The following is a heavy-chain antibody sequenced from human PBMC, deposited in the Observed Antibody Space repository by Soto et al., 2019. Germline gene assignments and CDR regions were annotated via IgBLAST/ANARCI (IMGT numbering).Heavy chain of an antibody. CDR3: ARHYGDYYFAY. Sequence: KTSETLSLTCAVYGGSFSGYYWTWIRQPPGTGLEWIGEINHSGSTNYNPSLKSRVTISVDTSKNQFSLKLSSVTAADTAVYYCARHYGDYYFAYWGQGTLVTVSS. D-gene: IGHD4-17*01. J-gene: IGHJ4*02. V-gene: IGHV4-34*01. CDR2: INHSGST. CDR1: GGSFSGYY.